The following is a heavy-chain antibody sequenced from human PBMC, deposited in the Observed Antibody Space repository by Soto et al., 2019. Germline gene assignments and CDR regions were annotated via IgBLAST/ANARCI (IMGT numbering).Heavy chain of an antibody. V-gene: IGHV5-51*01. D-gene: IGHD6-13*01. CDR3: ARHQVAAGIISSYCMDV. CDR1: GYSFTNYW. CDR2: IYPGDSDT. J-gene: IGHJ6*02. Sequence: GESLKISCKASGYSFTNYWIGWVRQMPGKGLECMGIIYPGDSDTRYSPSFQGQVTISADKSISTAYLQWSSLKASDTAIYYCARHQVAAGIISSYCMDVCCQGTMLTVFS.